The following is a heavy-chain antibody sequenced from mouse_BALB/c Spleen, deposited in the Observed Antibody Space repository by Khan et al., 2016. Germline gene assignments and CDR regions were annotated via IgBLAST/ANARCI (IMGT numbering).Heavy chain of an antibody. CDR3: VSNCYYAMDC. Sequence: EVQLQESGPDLVTPSQSLSLTCTVTDYSITSGYSWHWIRQFPGNKLEWMGYIHYSGSTNYNPSLKSRISITRDTSKNPFFLQLITVTTKATATYYCVSNCYYAMDCWRQGTSDTVSS. V-gene: IGHV3-1*02. CDR1: DYSITSGYS. J-gene: IGHJ4*01. CDR2: IHYSGST.